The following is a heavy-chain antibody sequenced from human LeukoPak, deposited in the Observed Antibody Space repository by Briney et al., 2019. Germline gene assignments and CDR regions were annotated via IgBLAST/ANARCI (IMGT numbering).Heavy chain of an antibody. CDR2: IYTSGST. J-gene: IGHJ3*01. D-gene: IGHD3-3*01. Sequence: SETLSLTCTVSGGSISSYYWSWIRQPAGKGLEWIGRIYTSGSTNYNPSLQSRVTISLDTSMNQFSLRLSSVTAADTAVYYCTGVLWSGYFGHAFDVWAQGTMVTVSS. CDR3: TGVLWSGYFGHAFDV. V-gene: IGHV4-4*07. CDR1: GGSISSYY.